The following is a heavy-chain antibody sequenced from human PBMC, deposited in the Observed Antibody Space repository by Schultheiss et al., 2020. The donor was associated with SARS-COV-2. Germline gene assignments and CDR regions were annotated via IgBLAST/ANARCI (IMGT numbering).Heavy chain of an antibody. V-gene: IGHV3-73*01. D-gene: IGHD6-13*01. CDR3: TRHLGIAAAGGYYYYYMDV. Sequence: GGSLRLSCAASGFTFSGSAMHWVRQASGKGLEWVGRIRSKANSYATAYAASVKGRFTISRDDSKNTAYLQMNSLKTEDTAVYYCTRHLGIAAAGGYYYYYMDVWGKGTTVTVSS. CDR2: IRSKANSYAT. CDR1: GFTFSGSA. J-gene: IGHJ6*03.